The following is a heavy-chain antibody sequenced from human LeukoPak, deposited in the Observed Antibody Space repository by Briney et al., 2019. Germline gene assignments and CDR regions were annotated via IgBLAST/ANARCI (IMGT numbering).Heavy chain of an antibody. J-gene: IGHJ4*02. CDR2: VFNNGGT. CDR1: GASIGSNH. V-gene: IGHV4-59*01. D-gene: IGHD5-12*01. Sequence: SQTLSPTCSVSGASIGSNHSDCIRPPAGNGMEWIGIVFNNGGTKHNPSLKSRVAISVDTSKDQFALKLSSVTAADTAVYYCVASYGGYVLDYWGQGALVIVSS. CDR3: VASYGGYVLDY.